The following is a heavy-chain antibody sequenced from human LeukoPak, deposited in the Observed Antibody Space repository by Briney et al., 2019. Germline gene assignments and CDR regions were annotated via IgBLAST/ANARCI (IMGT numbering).Heavy chain of an antibody. CDR1: GFTLSDYY. CDR3: ASRASSGCFDY. J-gene: IGHJ4*02. Sequence: GGSLRLSCAASGFTLSDYYMSWIRQAPGKGLEWVSYISSSGSTIYYADSVKGRFTISRDNAKNSLYLQMNSLRAEDTAVYYCASRASSGCFDYWGQGTLVTVSS. CDR2: ISSSGSTI. D-gene: IGHD3-22*01. V-gene: IGHV3-11*01.